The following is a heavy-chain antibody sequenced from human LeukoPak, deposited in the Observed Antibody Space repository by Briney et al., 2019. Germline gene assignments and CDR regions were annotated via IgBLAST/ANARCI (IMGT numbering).Heavy chain of an antibody. CDR1: GGTFSSYA. CDR2: ISAYNGNT. J-gene: IGHJ6*03. V-gene: IGHV1-18*01. CDR3: ARGSNYDEAYYYYMDV. Sequence: ASVKVSCKASGGTFSSYAISWVRQAPGQGLEWMGWISAYNGNTNYAQKLQSRVTMTTDTSTSTAYMELRSLRSDDTAVYYCARGSNYDEAYYYYMDVWGKGTTVTVSS. D-gene: IGHD4-11*01.